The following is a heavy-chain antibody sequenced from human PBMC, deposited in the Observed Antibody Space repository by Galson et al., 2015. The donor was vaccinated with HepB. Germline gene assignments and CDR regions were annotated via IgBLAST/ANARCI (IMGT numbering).Heavy chain of an antibody. CDR2: IYSGGST. Sequence: SLRLSCAASGFTVSSNYMSWVRQAPGKGLEWVPVIYSGGSTYYADSVKGRFTISRDNSKNTLYLQMNSLRAEDTAVYYCASPDGYSGYGDWGQGTLVTVSS. D-gene: IGHD5-12*01. V-gene: IGHV3-66*01. CDR3: ASPDGYSGYGD. CDR1: GFTVSSNY. J-gene: IGHJ4*02.